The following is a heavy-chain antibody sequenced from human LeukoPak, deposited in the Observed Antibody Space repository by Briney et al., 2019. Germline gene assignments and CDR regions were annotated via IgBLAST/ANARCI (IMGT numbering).Heavy chain of an antibody. CDR2: SYSGGST. D-gene: IGHD6-13*01. Sequence: GGSLRLSCAASGFTVTNNYMSWVRQAPGKGLEWVSVSYSGGSTHYADSVKGRFSISRDNSKNTLYLQMSSLRAEDTAVYYCARDRGAAAGDWGQGTLVTVSS. V-gene: IGHV3-53*01. J-gene: IGHJ4*02. CDR1: GFTVTNNY. CDR3: ARDRGAAAGD.